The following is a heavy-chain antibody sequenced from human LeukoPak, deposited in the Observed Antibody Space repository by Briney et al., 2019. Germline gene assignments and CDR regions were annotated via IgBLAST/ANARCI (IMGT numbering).Heavy chain of an antibody. CDR2: MNPNSGDT. J-gene: IGHJ4*02. CDR3: LRGGGRSYCDY. Sequence: GASVKVSCKTSGYTFTAYNIHWVRQAPGQGLEWMGWMNPNSGDTNYAQNFQGRVTMTRDTSISTAYMELSSLRSDDTAVYFYLRGGGRSYCDYWGQGTPVTVSS. CDR1: GYTFTAYN. D-gene: IGHD2-15*01. V-gene: IGHV1-2*02.